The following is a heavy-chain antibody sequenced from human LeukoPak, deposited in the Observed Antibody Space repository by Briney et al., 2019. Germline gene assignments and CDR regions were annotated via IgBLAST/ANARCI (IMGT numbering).Heavy chain of an antibody. CDR1: RFTFSSYS. D-gene: IGHD4-17*01. CDR3: ASDRTVTTFDY. CDR2: ISSGSSTI. V-gene: IGHV3-48*04. J-gene: IGHJ4*02. Sequence: GGSLRLSCAASRFTFSSYSMNWVRQAPGKGLEWVPYISSGSSTIYYADSVKGRFTISRDNAKNSLYLQMNSLRAEDTATYYCASDRTVTTFDYWGQGTLVTVSS.